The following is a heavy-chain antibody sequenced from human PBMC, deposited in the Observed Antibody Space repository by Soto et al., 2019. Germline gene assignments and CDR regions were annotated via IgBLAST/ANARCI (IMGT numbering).Heavy chain of an antibody. CDR1: GFSLSTSGVG. V-gene: IGHV2-5*01. CDR2: IYWNDDK. Sequence: QITLKESGPTLVKPTQTLTLTCTFSGFSLSTSGVGVGWIRQPPGKALEWLPLIYWNDDKRYSPSLKSRLTITKDTSKNQVVLTMTNMDPVDTATYYCAHESPYYDILTGQKSQFDYWGQGTLVTVSS. CDR3: AHESPYYDILTGQKSQFDY. D-gene: IGHD3-9*01. J-gene: IGHJ4*02.